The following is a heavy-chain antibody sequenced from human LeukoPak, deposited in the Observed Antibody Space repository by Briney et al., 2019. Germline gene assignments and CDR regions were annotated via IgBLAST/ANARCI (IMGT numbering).Heavy chain of an antibody. CDR2: IKQDGSEK. V-gene: IGHV3-7*01. J-gene: IGHJ6*03. CDR1: GFTFSSYW. CDR3: ARVMSASVWRTYGSYYYYYYMDV. D-gene: IGHD3-16*01. Sequence: PGGSLRLSCAACGFTFSSYWMTWVRQAPGKGLEWVANIKQDGSEKYSVDSVKGRFTISRDNAKNSLYMQMNSLRAEDTAVYYCARVMSASVWRTYGSYYYYYYMDVWGKGTTVTVSS.